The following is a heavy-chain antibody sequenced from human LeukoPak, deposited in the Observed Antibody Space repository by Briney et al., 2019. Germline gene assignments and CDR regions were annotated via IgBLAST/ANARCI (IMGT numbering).Heavy chain of an antibody. V-gene: IGHV1-2*06. CDR1: GYTFTGYY. Sequence: GASVKVSCKASGYTFTGYYMHWVRQAPGQGLEWMGRINPNSGGTNYAQKFQGRVTITKDTSISTAYMELSWLRSDDTAVYYCARDRLFSYYDYVWGSENWFDPWGQGTLVTVSS. J-gene: IGHJ5*02. CDR2: INPNSGGT. D-gene: IGHD3-16*01. CDR3: ARDRLFSYYDYVWGSENWFDP.